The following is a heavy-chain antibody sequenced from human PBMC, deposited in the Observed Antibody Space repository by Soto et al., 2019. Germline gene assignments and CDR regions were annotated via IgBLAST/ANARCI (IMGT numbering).Heavy chain of an antibody. Sequence: SLRLSCAASGFTFSSYAMSWVRQAPGKGLEWVSAISGSGGSTYYADSVKGRFTISRDNSKNTLYLQMNSLRAEDTAIYYCAKGYSSGWPFDYWGQGPLVTVSS. V-gene: IGHV3-23*01. D-gene: IGHD6-19*01. CDR1: GFTFSSYA. CDR3: AKGYSSGWPFDY. CDR2: ISGSGGST. J-gene: IGHJ4*02.